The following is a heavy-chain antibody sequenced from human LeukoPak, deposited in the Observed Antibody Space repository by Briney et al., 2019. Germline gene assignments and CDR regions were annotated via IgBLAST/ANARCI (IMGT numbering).Heavy chain of an antibody. V-gene: IGHV3-53*01. Sequence: GGSLRLSCAASGFTVSSNYMSWVRQAPGKGLEWGSVIYSGGSTYYADSVKGRFTISRDNSNNTLYLQMNSLRAEDTAVYYCARMKWELRDYWGQGTLVTVSS. CDR2: IYSGGST. D-gene: IGHD1-26*01. CDR1: GFTVSSNY. CDR3: ARMKWELRDY. J-gene: IGHJ4*02.